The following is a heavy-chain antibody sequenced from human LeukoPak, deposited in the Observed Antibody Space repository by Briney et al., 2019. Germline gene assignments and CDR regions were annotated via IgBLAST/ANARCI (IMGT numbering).Heavy chain of an antibody. D-gene: IGHD6-13*01. CDR3: ARVPLAAAPHFDY. CDR1: GFTFSSYS. Sequence: GSLRLSCAASGFTFSSYSMNWVRQAPGKGLEWASSISSSSSYIYYADSVKGRFTISRDNAKNSLYLQMNSLRAEDTAVYYCARVPLAAAPHFDYWGQGTLVTVSS. J-gene: IGHJ4*02. CDR2: ISSSSSYI. V-gene: IGHV3-21*01.